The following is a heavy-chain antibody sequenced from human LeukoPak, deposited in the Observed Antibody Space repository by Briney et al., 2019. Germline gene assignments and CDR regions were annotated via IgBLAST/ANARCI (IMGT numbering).Heavy chain of an antibody. CDR2: INHSGST. CDR1: GGSFSGYY. CDR3: ARGRDGDPRGNWFDP. Sequence: SETLSLTCAVYGGSFSGYYWSWIRQPPGKGLEWIGEINHSGSTNYNPSLKSRVTISVDTPKNQFSLKLSSVTAADTAVYYCARGRDGDPRGNWFDPWGQGTLVTVSS. V-gene: IGHV4-34*01. J-gene: IGHJ5*02. D-gene: IGHD4-17*01.